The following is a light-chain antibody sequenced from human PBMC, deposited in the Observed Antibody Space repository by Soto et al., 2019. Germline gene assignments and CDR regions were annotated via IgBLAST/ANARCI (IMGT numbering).Light chain of an antibody. V-gene: IGKV3-11*01. J-gene: IGKJ3*01. CDR3: QRRSNSPFT. CDR1: QSVSSY. Sequence: EIVLTQSPATLSLSPGERATLSCRASQSVSSYLAWYQQKPGQAPRLLIYDASNRATGIPARFSGSGSGTDFTLTISSLEPEDFAVYYCQRRSNSPFTFGPGTKVDIK. CDR2: DAS.